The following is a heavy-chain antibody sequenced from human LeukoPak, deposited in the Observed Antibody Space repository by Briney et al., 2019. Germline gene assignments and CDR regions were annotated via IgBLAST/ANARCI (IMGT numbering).Heavy chain of an antibody. CDR3: ARDRGSGWYVY. CDR1: GGSIRTYY. CDR2: IDTSGNT. J-gene: IGHJ4*02. V-gene: IGHV4-4*07. Sequence: SETPSLTCTVSGGSIRTYYWSWIRQPAGKGLEWIGRIDTSGNTNYDPSLKSRITMSVDTSKNQFSLKLSSVTAADTAVYYCARDRGSGWYVYWGQGTLVTVSS. D-gene: IGHD6-19*01.